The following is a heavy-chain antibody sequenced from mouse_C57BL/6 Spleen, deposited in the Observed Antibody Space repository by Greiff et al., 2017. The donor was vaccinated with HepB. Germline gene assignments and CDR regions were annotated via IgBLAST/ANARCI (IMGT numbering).Heavy chain of an antibody. V-gene: IGHV3-6*01. Sequence: EVKLQESGPGLVKPSQSLSLTCSVTGYSITSGYYWNWIRQFPGNKLEWMGYISYDGSNNYNPSLQNRISITRDTSKNQFFLKLNSVTTEDTATYYCARVDYDGFDYWGQGTTLTVSS. CDR3: ARVDYDGFDY. CDR1: GYSITSGYY. J-gene: IGHJ2*01. CDR2: ISYDGSN. D-gene: IGHD2-4*01.